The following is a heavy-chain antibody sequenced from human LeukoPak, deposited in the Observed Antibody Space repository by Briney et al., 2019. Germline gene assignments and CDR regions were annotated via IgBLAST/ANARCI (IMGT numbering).Heavy chain of an antibody. V-gene: IGHV3-48*03. CDR2: ISSSGTI. Sequence: PGGSLRLSCAASGFTFSSYEMNWVRQAPGKGLEWVSYISSSGTIYYADSVKGRYTISRDNAKNSLYLQMNSLRAEDTAVYYCAREGYDAFDIWGQGTMVTVSS. CDR1: GFTFSSYE. D-gene: IGHD1-1*01. J-gene: IGHJ3*02. CDR3: AREGYDAFDI.